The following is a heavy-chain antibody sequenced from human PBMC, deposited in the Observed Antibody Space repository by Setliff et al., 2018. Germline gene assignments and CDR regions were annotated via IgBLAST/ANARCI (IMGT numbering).Heavy chain of an antibody. V-gene: IGHV4-34*01. CDR1: GESFSNNY. CDR3: AGTPARGTTWLSPFDY. J-gene: IGHJ4*02. D-gene: IGHD3-9*01. CDR2: SNHGGST. Sequence: SETLSLTCSVYGESFSNNYWSWIRQSPGRGLEWIGESNHGGSTSYNPSLKSRLTMSVDTSKNQISLKITSVTAADTALHSCAGTPARGTTWLSPFDYWGQGIQVTVSS.